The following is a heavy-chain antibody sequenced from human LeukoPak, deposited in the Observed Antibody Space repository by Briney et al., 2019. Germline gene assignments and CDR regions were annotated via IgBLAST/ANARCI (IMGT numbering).Heavy chain of an antibody. CDR3: AKGKTVAGTGGHNFDY. J-gene: IGHJ4*02. CDR1: GFTFLDCG. CDR2: ISASGGTR. Sequence: GGSLRLSCTASGFTFLDCGMSWVRQAPGKGLEWIATISASGGTRYYADSVKGRFTISRDNSKDTLYLQMNSLGAEDTALYYCAKGKTVAGTGGHNFDYWGQGTLVTVSS. V-gene: IGHV3-23*01. D-gene: IGHD6-19*01.